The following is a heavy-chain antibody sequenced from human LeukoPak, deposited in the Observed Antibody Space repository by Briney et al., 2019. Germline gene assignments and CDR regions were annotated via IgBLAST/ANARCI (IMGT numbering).Heavy chain of an antibody. D-gene: IGHD6-13*01. V-gene: IGHV4-59*01. J-gene: IGHJ5*02. CDR2: IYYSGST. CDR3: ARVTIDSIAAAGTGWFDP. Sequence: PSETLSLTCAVYGGSFSGYYWSWIRQPPGKGLEWIGYIYYSGSTNYNPSLKSRVTISVDTSKNQFSLKLSSVTAADTAVYYCARVTIDSIAAAGTGWFDPWGQGTLVTVSS. CDR1: GGSFSGYY.